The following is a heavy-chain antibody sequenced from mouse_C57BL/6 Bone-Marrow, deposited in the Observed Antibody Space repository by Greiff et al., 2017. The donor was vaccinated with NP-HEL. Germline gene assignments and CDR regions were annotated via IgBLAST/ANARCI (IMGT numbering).Heavy chain of an antibody. CDR3: AMGVKGWFAY. J-gene: IGHJ3*01. CDR1: GFTFSDYG. CDR2: ISSGSSTI. Sequence: EVQVVESGGGLVKPGGSLKLSCAASGFTFSDYGMHWVRQAPEKGLEWVAYISSGSSTIYYADTVKGRFTISRDNAKNTLFLQMTSLRSEDTAMYYCAMGVKGWFAYWGQGTLVTVSA. V-gene: IGHV5-17*01. D-gene: IGHD2-2*01.